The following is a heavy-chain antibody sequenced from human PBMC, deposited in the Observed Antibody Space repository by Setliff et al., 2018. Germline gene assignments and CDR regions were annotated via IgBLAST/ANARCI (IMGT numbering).Heavy chain of an antibody. Sequence: LRLSCAASGFTFSNYAMTWVRQAPGKGLEWVSAISGSGLSTSYADSVKGRFTISRDNSKNTLFLQMHSLRAEDTAVYYCAKGQGFYDSSATAWWVYWGQGTLVTVSS. CDR3: AKGQGFYDSSATAWWVY. CDR1: GFTFSNYA. J-gene: IGHJ4*02. D-gene: IGHD3-22*01. CDR2: ISGSGLST. V-gene: IGHV3-23*01.